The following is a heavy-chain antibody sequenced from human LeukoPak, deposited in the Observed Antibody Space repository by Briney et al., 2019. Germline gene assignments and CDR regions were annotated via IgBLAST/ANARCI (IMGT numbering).Heavy chain of an antibody. J-gene: IGHJ6*02. D-gene: IGHD2-15*01. CDR3: ARDPTPRYCSGGSCYTHYGMDV. V-gene: IGHV3-21*01. CDR1: GFSFSSYT. Sequence: SGGSLRLSCAASGFSFSSYTMNWVRQAPGKGLEWVSSISSSSSYIYYADSVKGRLTISRDNAKNSLYLQMNSLRAEDTAVYYCARDPTPRYCSGGSCYTHYGMDVWGQGTTVTVSS. CDR2: ISSSSSYI.